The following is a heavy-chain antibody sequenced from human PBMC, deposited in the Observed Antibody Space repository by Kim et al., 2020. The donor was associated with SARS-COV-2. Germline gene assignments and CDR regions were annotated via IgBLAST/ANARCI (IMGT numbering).Heavy chain of an antibody. CDR2: ISGDGGST. J-gene: IGHJ6*02. CDR1: GFTFDDYA. D-gene: IGHD2-15*01. V-gene: IGHV3-43*02. CDR3: AKDRGYCSGGSCYSVIFDYYGMDV. Sequence: GGSLRLSCAASGFTFDDYAMHWVRQAPGKGLEWVSLISGDGGSTYYADSVKGRFTISRDNSKNSLYLQMNSLRTEDTALYYCAKDRGYCSGGSCYSVIFDYYGMDVWGQGTTVTVSS.